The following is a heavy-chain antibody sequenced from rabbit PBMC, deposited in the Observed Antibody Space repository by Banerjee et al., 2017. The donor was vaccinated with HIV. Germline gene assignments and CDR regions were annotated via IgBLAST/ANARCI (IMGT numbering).Heavy chain of an antibody. J-gene: IGHJ4*01. CDR3: ARENNSGWGHFNL. CDR1: GFSFSNKYV. Sequence: QEQLEESGGDLVKPGASLTLTCTASGFSFSNKYVMCWVRQAPGKGLEWIACINTSSGTTYYASWAKGRFTISKTSSTTVTLQMTSLTAADTATYFCARENNSGWGHFNLWGQGTLVTVS. CDR2: INTSSGTT. V-gene: IGHV1S45*01. D-gene: IGHD4-1*01.